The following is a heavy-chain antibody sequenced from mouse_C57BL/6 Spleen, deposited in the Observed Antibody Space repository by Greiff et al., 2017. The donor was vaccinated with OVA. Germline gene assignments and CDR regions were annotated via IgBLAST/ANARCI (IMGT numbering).Heavy chain of an antibody. CDR2: INPGSGGT. Sequence: QVQLKQSGAELVRPGTSVKVSCKASGYAFTNYLIEWVKQRPGQGLEWIGVINPGSGGTNYNEKFKGKATLTADKSSSTAYMQLSSLTSEDSAVYFCARGELYFDYWGQGTTLTVSS. CDR1: GYAFTNYL. J-gene: IGHJ2*01. CDR3: ARGELYFDY. V-gene: IGHV1-54*01.